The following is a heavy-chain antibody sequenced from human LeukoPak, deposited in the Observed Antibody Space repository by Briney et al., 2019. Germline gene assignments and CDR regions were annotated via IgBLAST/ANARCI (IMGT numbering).Heavy chain of an antibody. Sequence: EASVKVSCKASGYTFTGYYMHWVRQAPGQGLEWMGWINPNSGGTNYAQKFQGRVTMTRDTSISTAYMELSRLRSDDTAVYYCARGFPRSAARSYYFDYWGQGTLVTVSS. J-gene: IGHJ4*02. D-gene: IGHD6-6*01. CDR2: INPNSGGT. V-gene: IGHV1-2*02. CDR3: ARGFPRSAARSYYFDY. CDR1: GYTFTGYY.